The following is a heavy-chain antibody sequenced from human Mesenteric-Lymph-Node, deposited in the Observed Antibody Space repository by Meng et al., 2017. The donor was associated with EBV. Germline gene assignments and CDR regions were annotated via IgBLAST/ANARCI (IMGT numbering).Heavy chain of an antibody. CDR1: GGSVSSGSYY. Sequence: QVQVQEAGPVLVKPSETLSLTCSVSGGSVSSGSYYWSWIRQPPGKGLEWIGYIYRTGSTDYNPSLNSRVSISIDTSKNQFSLRLTSVTAADTAVYYCARDSGITVTNSFDYWGQGALVTVSS. D-gene: IGHD1-20*01. CDR3: ARDSGITVTNSFDY. J-gene: IGHJ4*02. CDR2: IYRTGST. V-gene: IGHV4-61*01.